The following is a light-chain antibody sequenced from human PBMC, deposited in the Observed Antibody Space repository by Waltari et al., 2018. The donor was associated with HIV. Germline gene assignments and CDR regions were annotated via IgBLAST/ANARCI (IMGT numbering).Light chain of an antibody. CDR1: NSNIGNNF. Sequence: QSVLTQPPSASRPPGQRVLLSCSGSNSNIGNNFVSWFQQVPGRAPKLVLYRRDQRPAVGPARFSAAKSGSSASLAITGLQSDDEAVYYCGSWDDTWSHWVFGGGTRLTV. CDR3: GSWDDTWSHWV. CDR2: RRD. V-gene: IGLV1-47*01. J-gene: IGLJ3*02.